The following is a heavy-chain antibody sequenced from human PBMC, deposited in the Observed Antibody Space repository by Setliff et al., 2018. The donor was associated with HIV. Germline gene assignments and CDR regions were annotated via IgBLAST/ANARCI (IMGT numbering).Heavy chain of an antibody. Sequence: SVKVSCKASGGTFSSYAINWVRQAPGQGLEWMGGIITIFGKGNYAQKFQGRVTITADESTSTAYMELSNLRSEDTAVYYCAADLIIAGRLDHYYMDVWGKGTTVTVSS. D-gene: IGHD6-6*01. CDR2: IITIFGKG. V-gene: IGHV1-69*13. J-gene: IGHJ6*03. CDR1: GGTFSSYA. CDR3: AADLIIAGRLDHYYMDV.